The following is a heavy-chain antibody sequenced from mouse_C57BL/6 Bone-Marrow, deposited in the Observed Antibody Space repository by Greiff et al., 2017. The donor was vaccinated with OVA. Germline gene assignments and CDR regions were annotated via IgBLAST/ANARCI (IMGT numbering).Heavy chain of an antibody. CDR3: ASYGSSYKDYFDY. CDR2: INPSSGYT. CDR1: GYTFTSYT. J-gene: IGHJ2*01. D-gene: IGHD1-1*01. V-gene: IGHV1-4*01. Sequence: QVQLQQPGAELARPGASVKMSCKASGYTFTSYTMHWVKQRPGQGLEWIGYINPSSGYTKYNQKFKDKATLTVDKSSSTAYMQLSSLTSEDSAVYYCASYGSSYKDYFDYWGQGTTLTVSS.